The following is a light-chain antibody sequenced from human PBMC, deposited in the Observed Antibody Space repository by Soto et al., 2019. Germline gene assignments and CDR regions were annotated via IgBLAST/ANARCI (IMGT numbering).Light chain of an antibody. CDR3: MQSLELPRT. V-gene: IGKV2D-29*01. CDR1: QSLLHSDGKTY. CDR2: EVS. J-gene: IGKJ1*01. Sequence: DIVMTQTPISLSVTPGQPTSISCKSSQSLLHSDGKTYLSWYLQKPGQPPQLLISEVSNRFSGGADRFSGSGSGTDFTLKISRVEADDVGVYCCMQSLELPRTFGQGTKVEIK.